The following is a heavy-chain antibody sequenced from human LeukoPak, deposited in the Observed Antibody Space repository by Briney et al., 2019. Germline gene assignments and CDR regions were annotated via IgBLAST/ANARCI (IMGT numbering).Heavy chain of an antibody. CDR3: ARARSTSNYYYGFDV. Sequence: PGKSLRLSCEAPGFTFNTFGMHWVRQAPGKGLEWVAVIWFDGSNKFYADSVKGRFTVSRDNSENTLYLQLNSLRAEDTALYYCARARSTSNYYYGFDVWGQGTTVTVSS. CDR1: GFTFNTFG. J-gene: IGHJ6*02. V-gene: IGHV3-33*01. CDR2: IWFDGSNK.